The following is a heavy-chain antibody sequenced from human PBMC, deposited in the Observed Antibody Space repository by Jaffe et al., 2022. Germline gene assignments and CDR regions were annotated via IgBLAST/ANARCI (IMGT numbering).Heavy chain of an antibody. D-gene: IGHD6-19*01. CDR3: TRDRWMWLELDY. Sequence: EVQLVESGGGLVQPGRSLRLSCTASGFTFGDYAMSWVRQAPGKGLEWVGFIRSKAYGGTTEYAASVKGRFTISRDDSKSIAYLQMNSLKTEDTAVYYCTRDRWMWLELDYWGQGTLVTVSS. CDR2: IRSKAYGGTT. CDR1: GFTFGDYA. J-gene: IGHJ4*02. V-gene: IGHV3-49*04.